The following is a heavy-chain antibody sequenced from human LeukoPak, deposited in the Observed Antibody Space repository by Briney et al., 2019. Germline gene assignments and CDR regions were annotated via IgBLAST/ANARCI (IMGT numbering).Heavy chain of an antibody. CDR3: ARFIPRGYCSSTSCYYFDY. V-gene: IGHV4-34*01. CDR1: GGSFGGYY. Sequence: SETLSLTCAVYGGSFGGYYWSWIRQPPGKGLEWIGEINHSGSTNYNPSLKSRVTISVDTSKNQFSLKLSSVTAADTAVYYCARFIPRGYCSSTSCYYFDYWGQGTLVTVSP. J-gene: IGHJ4*02. D-gene: IGHD2-2*01. CDR2: INHSGST.